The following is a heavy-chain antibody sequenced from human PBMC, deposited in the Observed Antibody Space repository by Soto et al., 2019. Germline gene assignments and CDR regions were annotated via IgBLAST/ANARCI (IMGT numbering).Heavy chain of an antibody. Sequence: GSLRLSCAASGFTFSSYSMNWVRQAPGKGLEWVSYISGSSSMIYYADSVKGRFTISRDNAKNSLYLQMNSLRAEDTAVYYCARDLNPRQEMLYALLGYWGQGTLVTV. J-gene: IGHJ4*02. V-gene: IGHV3-48*01. D-gene: IGHD2-8*01. CDR3: ARDLNPRQEMLYALLGY. CDR1: GFTFSSYS. CDR2: ISGSSSMI.